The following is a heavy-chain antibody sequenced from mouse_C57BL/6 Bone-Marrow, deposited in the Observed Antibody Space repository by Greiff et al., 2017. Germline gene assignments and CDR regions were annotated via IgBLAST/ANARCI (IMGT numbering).Heavy chain of an antibody. CDR3: ARRNYYGSSYDYAMDY. CDR1: GFTFSDYG. Sequence: EVKLVESGGGLVKPGGSLKLSCAASGFTFSDYGMHWVRQAPEKGLEWVAYISSGSSTIYYADTVKGRFTISRDNAKNTLFLQMTSLRSEATAMYYCARRNYYGSSYDYAMDYWGQGTSVTVSA. V-gene: IGHV5-17*01. D-gene: IGHD1-1*01. J-gene: IGHJ4*01. CDR2: ISSGSSTI.